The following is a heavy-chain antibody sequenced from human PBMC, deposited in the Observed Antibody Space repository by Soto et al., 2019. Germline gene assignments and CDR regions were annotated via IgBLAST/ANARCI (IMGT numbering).Heavy chain of an antibody. CDR2: IRSDGLI. CDR1: GFTFSSYS. D-gene: IGHD4-17*01. CDR3: ERDRDYAFDQ. V-gene: IGHV3-48*02. J-gene: IGHJ4*02. Sequence: XESLRLPCAASGFTFSSYSMNWVRQAPGKGLEWVSYIRSDGLISYADSVKGRFTISTDNAKNSLYLQMSSLKDEDTAVYYCERDRDYAFDQWGQGTLVTVSS.